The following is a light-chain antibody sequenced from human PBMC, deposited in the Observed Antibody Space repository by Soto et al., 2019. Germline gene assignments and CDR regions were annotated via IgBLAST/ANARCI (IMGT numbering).Light chain of an antibody. Sequence: DIQMTQSPASLCSCICDIVTITCRASQTVNTYLHWYQQKPGKAPKLLIYAASNLQSGVPSRFSGSGSGTNFTLSLNSLQPEDFATYYCQQGYSNPWTFGQGTKVDIK. CDR1: QTVNTY. V-gene: IGKV1-39*01. J-gene: IGKJ1*01. CDR3: QQGYSNPWT. CDR2: AAS.